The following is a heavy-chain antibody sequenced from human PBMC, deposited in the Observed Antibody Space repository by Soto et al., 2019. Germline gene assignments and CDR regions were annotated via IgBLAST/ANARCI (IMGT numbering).Heavy chain of an antibody. CDR2: IYNTGTT. Sequence: SETLSLTCSVSGGSVYDFYWSWLRQSPGKGLEWIGNIYNTGTTNYNPSLRSRATISIDTSKNQFSLHLKSVTAADSAVYYCARDLWYDSSDYKGYFDYWGQGTLVTVSS. J-gene: IGHJ4*02. V-gene: IGHV4-59*02. CDR3: ARDLWYDSSDYKGYFDY. D-gene: IGHD3-22*01. CDR1: GGSVYDFY.